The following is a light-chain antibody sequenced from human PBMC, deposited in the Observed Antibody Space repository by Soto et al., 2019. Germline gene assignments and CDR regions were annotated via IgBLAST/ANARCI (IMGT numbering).Light chain of an antibody. Sequence: MNQSPATLSLTPGERATLXXXXDQSLNYNLAWYQQKPGQAPRLLIYGASARATGVPARFSGSGSETEFTLTISSVQSEDCAIYFCQQYSPWPPYTFGQGTRLEIK. V-gene: IGKV3-15*01. J-gene: IGKJ5*01. CDR2: GAS. CDR3: QQYSPWPPYT. CDR1: QSLNYN.